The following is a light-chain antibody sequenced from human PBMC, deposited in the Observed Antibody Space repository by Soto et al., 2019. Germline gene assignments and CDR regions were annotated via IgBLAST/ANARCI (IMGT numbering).Light chain of an antibody. J-gene: IGKJ5*01. Sequence: ERVMTQSPATLSVSPGERATLSCRASETILSNLAWYQQKPGRAPRLLIYGASNRATGIPARFSGSGSGTEFTLTLSSLQSEDFAVYYCQQYNNWPITFGQGTRLEIK. CDR1: ETILSN. V-gene: IGKV3-15*01. CDR3: QQYNNWPIT. CDR2: GAS.